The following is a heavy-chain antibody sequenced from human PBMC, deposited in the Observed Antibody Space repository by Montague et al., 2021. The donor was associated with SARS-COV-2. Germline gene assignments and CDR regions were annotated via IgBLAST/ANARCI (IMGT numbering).Heavy chain of an antibody. D-gene: IGHD3-10*01. J-gene: IGHJ3*02. CDR2: VNYSGST. V-gene: IGHV4-59*01. CDR1: GGSISSYY. CDR3: DRGGYYAYAFDI. Sequence: SETLSLTCTVSGGSISSYYWCWIWQPPGKGLEWIGYVNYSGSTNYNPSRKSRVTISVDTSKNKFSLKLSSVTAADTAVYYCDRGGYYAYAFDIWGQGTMVTVSS.